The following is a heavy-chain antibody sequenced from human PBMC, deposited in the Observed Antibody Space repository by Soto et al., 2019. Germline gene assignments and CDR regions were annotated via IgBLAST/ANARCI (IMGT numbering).Heavy chain of an antibody. CDR2: INPSGGST. J-gene: IGHJ2*01. Sequence: QVQLVQSGAEVKKPGASVKVSCKASGYTFTSYYMHWVRQAPGQGLEWMGIINPSGGSTSYAQKFQGRVTMTRDSSTSTVYMELSSLRSEDTAVYYCSRVPVAGNWYFDLWGRGTLVTVSS. V-gene: IGHV1-46*03. D-gene: IGHD6-19*01. CDR1: GYTFTSYY. CDR3: SRVPVAGNWYFDL.